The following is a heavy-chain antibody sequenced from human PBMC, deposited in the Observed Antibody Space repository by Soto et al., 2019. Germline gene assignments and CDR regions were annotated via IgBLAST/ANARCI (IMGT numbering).Heavy chain of an antibody. CDR2: IYYSGST. V-gene: IGHV4-59*01. D-gene: IGHD6-6*01. J-gene: IGHJ5*02. CDR3: ARDDSSSSADNWFDP. CDR1: GGSISSYY. Sequence: SETLSLTCTVSGGSISSYYWSWIRQPPGKGLEWIGYIYYSGSTNYNPSLKSRVTISVDTSKNQFSLKLSSVTAADTAVYYCARDDSSSSADNWFDPCGQGTLVTVSS.